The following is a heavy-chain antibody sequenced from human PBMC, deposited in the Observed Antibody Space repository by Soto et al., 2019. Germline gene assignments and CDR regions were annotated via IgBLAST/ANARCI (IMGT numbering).Heavy chain of an antibody. CDR1: GGSISSGGYY. CDR3: ARDTGYYDSTSYYFYFDY. Sequence: SETLSLTCTVSGGSISSGGYYWSWIRQHPGKGLEWIGYIYYSGSTYYNPSLKSRVTISLDTSKNQFSLKLRSVTAADTAVYYCARDTGYYDSTSYYFYFDYWGQGTLVTVS. J-gene: IGHJ4*02. CDR2: IYYSGST. D-gene: IGHD3-22*01. V-gene: IGHV4-31*03.